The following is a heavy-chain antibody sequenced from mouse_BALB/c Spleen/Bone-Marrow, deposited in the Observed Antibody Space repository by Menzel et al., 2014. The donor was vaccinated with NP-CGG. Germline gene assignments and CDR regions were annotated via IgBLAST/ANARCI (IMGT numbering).Heavy chain of an antibody. CDR2: ILPGSGSI. Sequence: QVQLKQSGAELMKPGASVKISCKATGYTFSSYWIEWIKQRPGHGPEWIGEILPGSGSISYNEKFKGKATITADSSSNTAYMQLSSLTSEDSAVYYCARGAWEGPFDYWGQGTTLTVSS. CDR3: ARGAWEGPFDY. D-gene: IGHD4-1*01. CDR1: GYTFSSYW. V-gene: IGHV1-9*01. J-gene: IGHJ2*01.